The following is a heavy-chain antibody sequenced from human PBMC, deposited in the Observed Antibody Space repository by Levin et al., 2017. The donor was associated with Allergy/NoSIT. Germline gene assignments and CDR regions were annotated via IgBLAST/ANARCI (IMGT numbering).Heavy chain of an antibody. CDR1: GFTFNNYV. J-gene: IGHJ4*02. Sequence: GGSLRLSCAASGFTFNNYVFSWVRQAPGKGLEWVSAIGGGGDGIHYADSAKGRFTISRDNAKNTLFLQMNSLGAEDTAVYYCAKGDRSSGWPDWGQGTLVTVSS. V-gene: IGHV3-23*01. D-gene: IGHD6-19*01. CDR3: AKGDRSSGWPD. CDR2: IGGGGDGI.